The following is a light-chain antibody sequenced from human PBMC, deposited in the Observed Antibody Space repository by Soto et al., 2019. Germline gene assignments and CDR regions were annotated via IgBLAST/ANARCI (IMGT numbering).Light chain of an antibody. V-gene: IGKV3D-20*02. CDR1: QSVNSNY. CDR3: QQRSNWPIT. J-gene: IGKJ5*01. Sequence: EIVLTQSPGTLSLSPGERATLSCRASQSVNSNYLAWYQQKRGQAPRLLIYGASSRATGIPDRFSGSGSGTDFTLTISRLEPEDFVVYYCQQRSNWPITFGQGTRLEI. CDR2: GAS.